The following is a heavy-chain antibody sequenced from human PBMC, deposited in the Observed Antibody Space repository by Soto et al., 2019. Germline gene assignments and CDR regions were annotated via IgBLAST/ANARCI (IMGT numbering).Heavy chain of an antibody. CDR1: GGSFSGYY. CDR3: ARGWVVVVPAAMRRYYYYYGMDV. V-gene: IGHV4-34*01. D-gene: IGHD2-2*01. J-gene: IGHJ6*02. CDR2: INHSGST. Sequence: SETLSLTCAVYGGSFSGYYWSWIRQPPGKGLEWIGEINHSGSTNYNPSLKSRVTISVDTSKNQFSLKLSSVTAADTAVYYCARGWVVVVPAAMRRYYYYYGMDVWGQGTTVTSP.